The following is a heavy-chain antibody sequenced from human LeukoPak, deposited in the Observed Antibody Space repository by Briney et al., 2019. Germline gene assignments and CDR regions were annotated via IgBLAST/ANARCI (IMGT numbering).Heavy chain of an antibody. J-gene: IGHJ3*02. Sequence: GGSLRLSCAASGFTFSSYAMSWVRQAPGKGLEWVSAISGSGGSTYCADSVKGRFTISRDNSKNTLYLQMNSLRAEDTAVYYCAKDQEMATANDAFDIWGQGTMVTVSS. CDR1: GFTFSSYA. CDR3: AKDQEMATANDAFDI. D-gene: IGHD5-24*01. CDR2: ISGSGGST. V-gene: IGHV3-23*01.